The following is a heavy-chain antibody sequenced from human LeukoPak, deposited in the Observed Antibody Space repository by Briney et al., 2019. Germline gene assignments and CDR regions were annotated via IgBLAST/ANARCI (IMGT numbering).Heavy chain of an antibody. CDR3: ASSLAVAGTGGLDP. D-gene: IGHD6-19*01. Sequence: SVKVSCKASGGTFSSYAISWVRQAPGQGLERMGGIIPIFGTANYAQKFQGRVTITADKSTSTAYMELSSLRSEDTAVYYCASSLAVAGTGGLDPWGQGTLVTVSS. CDR1: GGTFSSYA. V-gene: IGHV1-69*06. CDR2: IIPIFGTA. J-gene: IGHJ5*02.